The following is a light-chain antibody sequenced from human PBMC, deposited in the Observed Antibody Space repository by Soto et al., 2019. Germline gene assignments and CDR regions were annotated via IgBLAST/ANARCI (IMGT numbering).Light chain of an antibody. CDR2: SAS. V-gene: IGKV1-12*01. CDR1: QGVSTW. Sequence: DIQMTQSPSSVSASVGDSVTITCRASQGVSTWLAWYQQKPEKAPKLLIYSASILHSGVSPRFSGGGSGTEFTLTISSLQPEDFATYNCQQSDSLPLTFGGGTKVDIK. J-gene: IGKJ4*01. CDR3: QQSDSLPLT.